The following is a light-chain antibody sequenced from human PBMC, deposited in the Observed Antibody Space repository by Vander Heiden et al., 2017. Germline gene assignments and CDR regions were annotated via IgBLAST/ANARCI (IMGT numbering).Light chain of an antibody. CDR2: EAS. J-gene: IGKJ1*01. CDR1: QDIDRW. CDR3: QQYNSTSET. Sequence: DIQMTQSPSTLSASVGDRVAITCRASQDIDRWLAWFQQKPGRAPKLVIFEASHLESGVPSRFSGSGSGTVFTLTISSLQPEDFATYYCQQYNSTSETFGQGTKVKIK. V-gene: IGKV1-5*03.